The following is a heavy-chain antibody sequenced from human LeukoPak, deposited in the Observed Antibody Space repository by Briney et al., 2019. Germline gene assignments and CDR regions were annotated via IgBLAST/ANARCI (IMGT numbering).Heavy chain of an antibody. CDR3: ARRSSALDAFDI. J-gene: IGHJ3*02. D-gene: IGHD6-25*01. Sequence: ASVKVSCKASRGTFSSYTISWVRQTPGQGLEWMGRIIPILGIANYAQKFQGRVTITADKSTSTAYKELSSLRSEDTAVYYCARRSSALDAFDIWGQGTMVTVSS. CDR1: RGTFSSYT. V-gene: IGHV1-69*02. CDR2: IIPILGIA.